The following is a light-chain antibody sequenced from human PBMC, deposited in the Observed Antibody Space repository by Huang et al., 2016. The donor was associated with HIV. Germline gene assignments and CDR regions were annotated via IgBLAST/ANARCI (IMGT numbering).Light chain of an antibody. V-gene: IGKV1-5*03. CDR1: QSIGTW. Sequence: DIQMTQSPSALAASVGDRVTITCRASQSIGTWLAWYQQKPGKPPKLLIYKAFTLQGGVPSRFGGGGSGTEFPLTISSLQPDDFATYFCQQYNSYSGKFGQGTKVE. CDR2: KAF. J-gene: IGKJ1*01. CDR3: QQYNSYSGK.